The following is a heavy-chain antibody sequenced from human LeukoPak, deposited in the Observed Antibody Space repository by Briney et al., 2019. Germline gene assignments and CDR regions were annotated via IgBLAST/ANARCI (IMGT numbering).Heavy chain of an antibody. Sequence: PGGSLRLSCAASGFTFSSYAMSWVRQAPGKGLEWVSAISGSGGSTYYADSVQGRFTISRDNSKNTLYLQMNSLRAEDTAVYYCAKDISPSLGYSYMDVWGKGTTVTVSS. D-gene: IGHD2-15*01. V-gene: IGHV3-23*01. CDR2: ISGSGGST. CDR1: GFTFSSYA. J-gene: IGHJ6*03. CDR3: AKDISPSLGYSYMDV.